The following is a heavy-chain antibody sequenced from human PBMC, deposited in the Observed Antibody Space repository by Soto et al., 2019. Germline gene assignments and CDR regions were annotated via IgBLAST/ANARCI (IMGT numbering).Heavy chain of an antibody. CDR1: GGSISISSYY. CDR3: ARHISGGSYWAVKSYYYGMDV. Sequence: SETLSLTCTVSGGSISISSYYWGWIRQPPGKGLEWIGSIYYSGSTYYNPSLKSRVTISVDTSKNQFSLKLSSVTAADTAVYYCARHISGGSYWAVKSYYYGMDVWGQGTTVTVSS. D-gene: IGHD1-26*01. J-gene: IGHJ6*02. V-gene: IGHV4-39*01. CDR2: IYYSGST.